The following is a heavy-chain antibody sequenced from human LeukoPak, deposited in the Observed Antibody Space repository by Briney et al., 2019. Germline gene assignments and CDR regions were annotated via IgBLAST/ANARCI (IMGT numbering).Heavy chain of an antibody. D-gene: IGHD3-9*01. CDR2: IRSKAYGGTA. V-gene: IGHV3-49*03. Sequence: PGGSLRLSCTASGFTFGDHSVSWFRQAPGKGLEGVGFIRSKAYGGTAEYAASVKGRFTISRDDSKSVAYLQMDSLKTEDTAVYYCTREIRYFDWSQADYWGQGTLVTVSS. J-gene: IGHJ4*02. CDR3: TREIRYFDWSQADY. CDR1: GFTFGDHS.